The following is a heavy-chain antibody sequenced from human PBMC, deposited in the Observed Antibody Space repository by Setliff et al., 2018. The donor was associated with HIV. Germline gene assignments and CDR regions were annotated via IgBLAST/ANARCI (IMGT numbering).Heavy chain of an antibody. D-gene: IGHD6-6*01. V-gene: IGHV3-74*01. Sequence: HPGGSLRLSCAASGFTFSSYWVHGVRQAPGKGRGWVSLINSDGSSTSYGDSVKGRFTISRDNAKNTLYLQMNSLRAEYTAVYYCASLGGLLYTSSSLRGVDYWGQGTLVTVSS. CDR1: GFTFSSYW. CDR2: INSDGSST. CDR3: ASLGGLLYTSSSLRGVDY. J-gene: IGHJ4*02.